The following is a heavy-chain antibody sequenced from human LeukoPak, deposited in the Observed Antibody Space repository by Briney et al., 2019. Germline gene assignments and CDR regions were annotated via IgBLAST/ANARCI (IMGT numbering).Heavy chain of an antibody. CDR2: ISGSGGST. D-gene: IGHD4-17*01. Sequence: PGGSLRLSCAASGFTVSSNYMSWVRQAPGKGLEWVSGISGSGGSTYYADSVKGRFTISRDNSKNTLDLQMNSLRAEDTAVYYCAKGGLRSRQGYFDYWGQGTLVTVSS. V-gene: IGHV3-23*01. CDR1: GFTVSSNY. CDR3: AKGGLRSRQGYFDY. J-gene: IGHJ4*02.